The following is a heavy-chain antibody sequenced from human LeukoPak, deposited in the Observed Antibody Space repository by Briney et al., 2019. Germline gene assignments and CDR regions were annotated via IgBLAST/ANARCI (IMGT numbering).Heavy chain of an antibody. CDR2: ISGSGSGGST. CDR3: ATGRDYAFTY. Sequence: GGSPRLSCAASGFTFSSSAMSWVRQAPGKGLEWVSSISGSGSGGSTYYADSVKGRFTISRDNSKNTLYLQMSSLRAEDTAVYYCATGRDYAFTYWGQGTMVTVSS. V-gene: IGHV3-23*01. D-gene: IGHD3-16*01. CDR1: GFTFSSSA. J-gene: IGHJ3*01.